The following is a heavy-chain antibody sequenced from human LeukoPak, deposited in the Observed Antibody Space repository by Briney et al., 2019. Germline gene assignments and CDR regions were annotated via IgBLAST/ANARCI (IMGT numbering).Heavy chain of an antibody. Sequence: SETLSLPCTVSGGSISRYYVSCMREPPRKGLEGGGYIYYSSSTNYNTSRKRRVNISLDTSKNQFSLKLSSVPAADKAVYYCAREVWFGEVMGIDIWGQGTMVTVSS. CDR2: IYYSSST. CDR1: GGSISRYY. CDR3: AREVWFGEVMGIDI. V-gene: IGHV4-59*13. J-gene: IGHJ3*02. D-gene: IGHD3-10*01.